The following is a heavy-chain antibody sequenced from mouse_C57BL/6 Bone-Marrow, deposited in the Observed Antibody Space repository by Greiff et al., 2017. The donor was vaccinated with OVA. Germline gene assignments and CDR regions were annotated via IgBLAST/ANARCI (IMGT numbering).Heavy chain of an antibody. D-gene: IGHD6-1*01. CDR3: ARSLWFAY. V-gene: IGHV1-81*01. CDR1: GYTFTSYG. J-gene: IGHJ3*01. CDR2: IYPRSGNT. Sequence: QVQLQQSGAELARPGASVKLSCKASGYTFTSYGISWVKQRTGQGLEWIGEIYPRSGNTYYNVKFKGKATLTADKSSSTAYMELRSLTSEDSAVYFCARSLWFAYWGQGTLVTVSA.